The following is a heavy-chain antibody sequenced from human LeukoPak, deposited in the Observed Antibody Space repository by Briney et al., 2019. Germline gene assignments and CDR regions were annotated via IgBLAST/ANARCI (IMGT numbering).Heavy chain of an antibody. J-gene: IGHJ3*02. CDR2: INSDGSTI. CDR1: GFTFSSYW. D-gene: IGHD4-17*01. Sequence: PGGSLRLSCAASGFTFSSYWMHWVRQAPGKGLVWVSHINSDGSTINYADSVKGRFTISRDNAKNTLYLQMNSLRAEDTAVYYCVRPYGPGGFDIWGQGTTVTVSS. V-gene: IGHV3-74*01. CDR3: VRPYGPGGFDI.